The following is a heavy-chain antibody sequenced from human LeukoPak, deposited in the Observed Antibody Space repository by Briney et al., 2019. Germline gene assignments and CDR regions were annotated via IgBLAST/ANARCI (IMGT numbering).Heavy chain of an antibody. Sequence: GGSLRLSCAASGFTFSSYAMSWVRQAPGKGLEWVSAISGSGGSTYYADSVKGRFTISRDNSKNTLYLQMNSLRAEDTAVYYCAKFTGYGDYQTAAIYYYGMDVWGQGTTVTVSS. J-gene: IGHJ6*02. V-gene: IGHV3-23*01. CDR3: AKFTGYGDYQTAAIYYYGMDV. CDR1: GFTFSSYA. CDR2: ISGSGGST. D-gene: IGHD4-17*01.